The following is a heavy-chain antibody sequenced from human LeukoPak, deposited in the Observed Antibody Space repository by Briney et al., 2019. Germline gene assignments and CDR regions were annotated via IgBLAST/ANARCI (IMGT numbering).Heavy chain of an antibody. CDR1: GYTFTGFY. Sequence: ASVKVSCKASGYTFTGFYMHWVRQAPGQGLEWMGWINPNSGGTNYAQKFQGRVTMTRDTSISTAYMELSRLRSDDTAVYYCARGGVDTAMALDYWGQGTLVTVSS. V-gene: IGHV1-2*02. J-gene: IGHJ4*02. D-gene: IGHD5-18*01. CDR2: INPNSGGT. CDR3: ARGGVDTAMALDY.